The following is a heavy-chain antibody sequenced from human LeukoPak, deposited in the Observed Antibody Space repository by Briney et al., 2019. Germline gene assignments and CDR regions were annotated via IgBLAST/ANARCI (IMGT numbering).Heavy chain of an antibody. Sequence: GASVKVSCKASGYTFTGYYMHWVRQAPGQGLEWMGWINPNSGGTNYAQKFQGWVTMTRDTSISTAYMELSRLRSDDTAVYYCAREPKGSWYDYYYYYGMDVWGQGTTVTVSS. CDR3: AREPKGSWYDYYYYYGMDV. CDR2: INPNSGGT. CDR1: GYTFTGYY. V-gene: IGHV1-2*04. J-gene: IGHJ6*02. D-gene: IGHD6-13*01.